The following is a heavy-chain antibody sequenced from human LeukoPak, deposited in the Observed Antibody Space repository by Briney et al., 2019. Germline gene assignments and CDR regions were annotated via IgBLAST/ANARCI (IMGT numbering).Heavy chain of an antibody. J-gene: IGHJ4*02. Sequence: GGSLRFSCAASGFTVSSNYMSWVRQAPGKGLEWVSVIYSGGSTYYADSVKGRFTISRDNSKNTLYLQMNSLRAEDTAVYYCARRRAGSGYAFDYWGQGTLVTVSS. V-gene: IGHV3-66*04. D-gene: IGHD3-3*01. CDR2: IYSGGST. CDR3: ARRRAGSGYAFDY. CDR1: GFTVSSNY.